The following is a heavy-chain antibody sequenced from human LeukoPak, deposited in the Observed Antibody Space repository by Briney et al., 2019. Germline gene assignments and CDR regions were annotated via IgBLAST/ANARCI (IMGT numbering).Heavy chain of an antibody. CDR1: GYTFTSYG. V-gene: IGHV1-18*01. CDR2: ISAYNGNT. CDR3: ARGRDSSGYYYGESDY. Sequence: ASVKVSCKASGYTFTSYGISWVRQAPGQGLEWMGWISAYNGNTNYAQKLQGRVTMTTDTSTSTAYTELRSLRSDDTAVYYCARGRDSSGYYYGESDYWGQGTLVTVSS. D-gene: IGHD3-22*01. J-gene: IGHJ4*02.